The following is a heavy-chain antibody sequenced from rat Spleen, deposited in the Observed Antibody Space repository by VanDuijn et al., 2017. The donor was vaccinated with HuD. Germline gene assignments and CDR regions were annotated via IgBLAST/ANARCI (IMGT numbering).Heavy chain of an antibody. Sequence: EVQMVESGGGLVQPGRSLKLSCAASGFTFSDYGMAWVRQAPTKGLEWVATISYDGGRIFYRDSVKGRFTISRDNAQNTLYLQMNSLRSEDTATYYCARRHYGYTDYFDYWGQGVMVTVSS. J-gene: IGHJ2*01. V-gene: IGHV5-29*01. CDR2: ISYDGGRI. D-gene: IGHD1-9*01. CDR3: ARRHYGYTDYFDY. CDR1: GFTFSDYG.